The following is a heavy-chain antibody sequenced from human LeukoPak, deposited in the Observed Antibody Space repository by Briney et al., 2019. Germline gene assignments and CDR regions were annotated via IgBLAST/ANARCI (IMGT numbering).Heavy chain of an antibody. Sequence: SETLSLTCTVSGGSISNYYWNWIRQPPGKGLEWIGYIYYTGSTNYNPSLKSRVTMSVDTSKNQFSLKLSSVTAADTAVYYCARGVVIAPQTFDYWGQGTLVTVSS. CDR3: ARGVVIAPQTFDY. D-gene: IGHD2-21*01. J-gene: IGHJ4*02. CDR1: GGSISNYY. CDR2: IYYTGST. V-gene: IGHV4-59*01.